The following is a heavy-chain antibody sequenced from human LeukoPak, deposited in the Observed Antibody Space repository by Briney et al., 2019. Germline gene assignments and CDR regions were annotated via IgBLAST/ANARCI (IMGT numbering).Heavy chain of an antibody. V-gene: IGHV3-7*01. J-gene: IGHJ3*02. D-gene: IGHD3-16*02. CDR2: IKQDGSEK. CDR1: GITFSSYW. CDR3: AKDRAGYPGRGAFDI. Sequence: GGSLRLSCATSGITFSSYWMSWVRQAPGKGLEWVANIKQDGSEKNYVDSVKGRFTISRDNAKNSLYLQMNSLRAEDTAVYYCAKDRAGYPGRGAFDIWGQGTMVTVSS.